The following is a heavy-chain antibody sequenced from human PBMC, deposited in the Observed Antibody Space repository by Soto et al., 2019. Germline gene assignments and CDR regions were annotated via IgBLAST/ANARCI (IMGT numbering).Heavy chain of an antibody. D-gene: IGHD2-2*01. V-gene: IGHV1-18*04. CDR3: AACTGPSCHRGREWFDP. CDR1: GYTFSNYG. J-gene: IGHJ5*02. CDR2: FSTYNGNT. Sequence: QVQLVQSGAEVKKPGASVKVSCTASGYTFSNYGITWGRKAPGKGLEGRGGFSTYNGNTNYAKRVQGRVTMTMDTSTSTAYMELRSLSSDDTAMYYCAACTGPSCHRGREWFDPWGQGTLVTVSA.